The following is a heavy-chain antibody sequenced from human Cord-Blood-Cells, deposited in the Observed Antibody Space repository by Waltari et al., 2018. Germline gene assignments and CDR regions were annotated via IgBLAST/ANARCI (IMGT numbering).Heavy chain of an antibody. CDR1: GGSISSSSYY. CDR2: IYYSGST. V-gene: IGHV4-39*01. D-gene: IGHD6-13*01. CDR3: ARRGYSSSFDY. J-gene: IGHJ4*02. Sequence: QLQLQESGPGLVKPSATLSLTCTVSGGSISSSSYYWGWVRPPPGKGLEWIGSIYYSGSTYYNPSLKSRVTISVDTSKNQFSLKLSSVTAADTAVYYCARRGYSSSFDYWGQGTLVTVSS.